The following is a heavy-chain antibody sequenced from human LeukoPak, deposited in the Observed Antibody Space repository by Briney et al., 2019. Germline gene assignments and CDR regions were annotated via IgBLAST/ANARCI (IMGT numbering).Heavy chain of an antibody. D-gene: IGHD3-22*01. J-gene: IGHJ4*02. V-gene: IGHV1-18*01. CDR2: ISAYNGNT. CDR3: ARSHYYDSSGYVGY. Sequence: GASVKVSCKASGYTFTSYGISWVRQAPGQGLEWMGWISAYNGNTNYAQKLQGRVTMTTDTSTSTACMELRSLRSDDTAVYYCARSHYYDSSGYVGYWGQGTLVTVSS. CDR1: GYTFTSYG.